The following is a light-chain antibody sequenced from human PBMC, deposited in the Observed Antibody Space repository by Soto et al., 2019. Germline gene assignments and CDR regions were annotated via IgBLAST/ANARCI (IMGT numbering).Light chain of an antibody. CDR1: SSDVGAYNY. Sequence: QSVLAQPRSVSGSPGQSVTISCTGTSSDVGAYNYVSWYQQHPGKAPKLMTYDVSKRPSGVPDRFSGSKSGNTASLTISGFQAEDEADYYCCSYADNYSYVFGTGTKVTVL. V-gene: IGLV2-11*01. CDR3: CSYADNYSYV. CDR2: DVS. J-gene: IGLJ1*01.